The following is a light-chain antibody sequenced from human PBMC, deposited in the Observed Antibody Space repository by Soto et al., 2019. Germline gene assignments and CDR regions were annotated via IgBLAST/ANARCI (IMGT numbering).Light chain of an antibody. CDR1: SSDVGGYNY. CDR3: SSYTGSSTYVV. Sequence: QSALTQPASVSGSPGQSITISCPGTSSDVGGYNYVSWYQQHPGKAPKLMIYDVNNRPSGVSNRFSGSKSGNTASLTISGLQAEDEADYYCSSYTGSSTYVVFGGGTKLTVL. CDR2: DVN. J-gene: IGLJ2*01. V-gene: IGLV2-14*01.